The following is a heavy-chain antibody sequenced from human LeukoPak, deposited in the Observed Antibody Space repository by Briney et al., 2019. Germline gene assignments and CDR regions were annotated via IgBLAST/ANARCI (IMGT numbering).Heavy chain of an antibody. J-gene: IGHJ6*03. D-gene: IGHD3-3*01. CDR2: INHSGST. CDR3: ARQDDFWSGSTDPYYYYYMDV. CDR1: GGSFSGYY. V-gene: IGHV4-34*01. Sequence: PETLSLTRAVSGGSFSGYYWSWIRQPPGKGVEWVGEINHSGSTNYNPSLKSRVTISQDTSKNQFSLQLSSVTAADTAVYYCARQDDFWSGSTDPYYYYYMDVWGKGTKVTVSS.